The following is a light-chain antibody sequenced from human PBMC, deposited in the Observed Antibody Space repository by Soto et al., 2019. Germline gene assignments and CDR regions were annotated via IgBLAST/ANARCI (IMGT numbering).Light chain of an antibody. CDR3: QQRSNWPFT. V-gene: IGKV3D-20*02. CDR1: QTGSNSY. J-gene: IGKJ3*01. Sequence: IVLTQSPGTLSLSPGERATLSCRASQTGSNSYLAWYQQKSGQAPRLLIYGVSTRATGIPDRFSGSGSRTDFTLTITSLEPEDFAVYYCQQRSNWPFTFGPGTKVDIK. CDR2: GVS.